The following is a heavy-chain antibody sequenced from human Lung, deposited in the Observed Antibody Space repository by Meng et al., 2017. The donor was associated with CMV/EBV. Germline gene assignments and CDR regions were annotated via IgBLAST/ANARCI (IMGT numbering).Heavy chain of an antibody. CDR1: GVSVTYNSYY. CDR2: IYVSKNT. CDR3: ARDRAWLGRGSFDF. J-gene: IGHJ3*01. D-gene: IGHD3-9*01. V-gene: IGHV4-61*01. Sequence: LSCTVSGVSVTYNSYYWSWIRQSPGKGLEWIGYIYVSKNTKYNPSLQSRVTMSVDTTKNQAFLKLSSVTAADTAVYYCARDRAWLGRGSFDFWGQGXVVTVSS.